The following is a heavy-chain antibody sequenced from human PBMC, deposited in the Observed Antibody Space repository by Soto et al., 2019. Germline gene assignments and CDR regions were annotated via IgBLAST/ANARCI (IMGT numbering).Heavy chain of an antibody. D-gene: IGHD3-16*01. CDR1: GGSFSGYC. V-gene: IGHV4-34*01. CDR3: ARGRITFGGVKPFDP. CDR2: INHSGST. J-gene: IGHJ5*02. Sequence: QVPLQQWGAGLLKPSETLSLTCAVDGGSFSGYCWSWIRQSPGKGLEWIGEINHSGSTNYNPSLKGRVTISVGTSKNQFPLKLSSVAAADTAVYYCARGRITFGGVKPFDPWGHGTLVTVSS.